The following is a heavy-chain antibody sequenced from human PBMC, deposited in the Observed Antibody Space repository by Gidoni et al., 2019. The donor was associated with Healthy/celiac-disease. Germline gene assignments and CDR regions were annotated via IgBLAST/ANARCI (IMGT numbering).Heavy chain of an antibody. V-gene: IGHV3-33*01. D-gene: IGHD3-10*01. J-gene: IGHJ4*02. Sequence: QVQLVESGGGVVQPGRSLSLSCAASGFTFSSYGMPWVRQAPGKGLEWWAVIWYDGSNKYYADSVKGRFTISRDNSKNTLYLQMNSLRAEDTAVYYCARDGGGYFDYWGQGTLVTVSS. CDR1: GFTFSSYG. CDR2: IWYDGSNK. CDR3: ARDGGGYFDY.